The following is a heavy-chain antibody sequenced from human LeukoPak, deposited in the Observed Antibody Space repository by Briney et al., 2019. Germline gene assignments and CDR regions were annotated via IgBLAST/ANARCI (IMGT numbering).Heavy chain of an antibody. D-gene: IGHD6-19*01. CDR2: IIPIFGTA. J-gene: IGHJ6*03. Sequence: ASVKVSCKASGGTFSSYAISWVRQAPGQGLEWMGGIIPIFGTANYAQKFQGRVTITADKSTSTAYMELSSLRSEDTAVYYCAKDAAPSGWYRGYYYYYYMDVWGKGTTVTVSS. CDR1: GGTFSSYA. V-gene: IGHV1-69*06. CDR3: AKDAAPSGWYRGYYYYYYMDV.